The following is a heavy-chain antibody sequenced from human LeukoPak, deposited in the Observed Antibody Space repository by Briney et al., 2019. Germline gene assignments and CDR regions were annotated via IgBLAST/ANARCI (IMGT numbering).Heavy chain of an antibody. Sequence: GASLKISCEGSRYSFSSYWIGWVRQMPGKGLEWMGIIYPGDSDTRYSPSFQGQVTISADKSISTAYLQWSIQMASVTATDEGARYCPDGGNSGYFQHWGQGTLVTVSS. J-gene: IGHJ1*01. V-gene: IGHV5-51*01. CDR1: RYSFSSYW. D-gene: IGHD4-23*01. CDR3: ARYCPDGGNSGYFQH. CDR2: IYPGDSDT.